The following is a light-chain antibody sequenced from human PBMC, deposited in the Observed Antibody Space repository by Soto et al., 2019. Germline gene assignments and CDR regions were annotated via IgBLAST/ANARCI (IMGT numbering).Light chain of an antibody. CDR3: QQRSNWPPT. CDR1: QSVSSC. CDR2: DAS. V-gene: IGKV3-11*01. J-gene: IGKJ2*01. Sequence: EIVLTQSPATLSLSPGERATLSCRASQSVSSCLACYQQKPGQAPRLLIYDASNRTTGIPARFSGSGSGTDFTLTISSLEPEDFAVYYCQQRSNWPPTFGQGTKLEIK.